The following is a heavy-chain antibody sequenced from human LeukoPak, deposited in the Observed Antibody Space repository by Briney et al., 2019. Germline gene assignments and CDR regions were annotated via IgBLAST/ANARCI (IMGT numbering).Heavy chain of an antibody. D-gene: IGHD1/OR15-1a*01. CDR3: ARDTSGNNFEY. J-gene: IGHJ4*02. Sequence: GASVKVSCKTSGYTFTGYYMHWVRQAPGQGLEWMGWINPNSGGTTYAQEFQGRVTMTRDTSISTAYMELSRLKSDDTAVYYCARDTSGNNFEYWGQGTLVSVSS. CDR2: INPNSGGT. CDR1: GYTFTGYY. V-gene: IGHV1-2*02.